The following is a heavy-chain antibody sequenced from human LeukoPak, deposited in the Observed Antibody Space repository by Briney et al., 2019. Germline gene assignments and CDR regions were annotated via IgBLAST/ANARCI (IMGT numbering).Heavy chain of an antibody. V-gene: IGHV1-18*01. CDR3: ARGPRSYDDIWTGYYKGSSYFFAE. J-gene: IGHJ4*02. CDR2: ISAYNGDT. D-gene: IGHD3-9*01. CDR1: GYIFNRCG. Sequence: ASVKVSCKASGYIFNRCGINWVRQAPGQGLEWMGWISAYNGDTKYARNVQGRVTLTTDTFTSTAYLELRSLRSDDTAVYYCARGPRSYDDIWTGYYKGSSYFFAEWGQGTLVTVSS.